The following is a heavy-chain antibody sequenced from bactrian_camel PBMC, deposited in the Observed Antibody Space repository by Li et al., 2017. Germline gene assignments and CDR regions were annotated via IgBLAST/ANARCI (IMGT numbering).Heavy chain of an antibody. D-gene: IGHD2*01. CDR2: INSDGRT. V-gene: IGHV3S42*01. Sequence: VQLVESGGGLVQPGGSLRLSCAASGFTFSSYAMTRIRQAPGKGLEWVSDINSDGRTKSADSVKGRFTISRDNAKNTLYLQMNSLKPEDTAMYYCAAGPTPTILEEEYKYWGQGTQVTVS. CDR3: AAGPTPTILEEEYKY. CDR1: GFTFSSYA. J-gene: IGHJ4*01.